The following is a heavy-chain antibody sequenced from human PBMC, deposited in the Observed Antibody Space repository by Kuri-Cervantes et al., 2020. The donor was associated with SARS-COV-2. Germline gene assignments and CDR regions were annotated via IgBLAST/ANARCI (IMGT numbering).Heavy chain of an antibody. D-gene: IGHD3-22*01. V-gene: IGHV4-34*01. CDR2: INHSGST. CDR3: ASMGYYDSSGYYPFDY. J-gene: IGHJ4*02. CDR1: GGSFSGYY. Sequence: SETLSLTCAVYGGSFSGYYWSWIRQPPGKGLEWIGEINHSGSTNYNPSLKSRVTISVDTSKNQFSLKLSSVTAADTAVYYCASMGYYDSSGYYPFDYWGQGTPVTCAS.